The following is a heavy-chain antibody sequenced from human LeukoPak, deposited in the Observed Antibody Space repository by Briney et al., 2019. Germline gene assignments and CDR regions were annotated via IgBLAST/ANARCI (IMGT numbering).Heavy chain of an antibody. CDR1: GGSISSYY. CDR3: ARVRRIQLWPVHDAFDI. CDR2: IYYSGST. Sequence: SETLSLTCTVSGGSISSYYWSWIRQPPGKGLEWIGYIYYSGSTNYNPSLKSRVTISVDTSKNQFSLKLSSVTAADTAGYYCARVRRIQLWPVHDAFDIWGQGTVVTVSS. V-gene: IGHV4-59*01. D-gene: IGHD5-18*01. J-gene: IGHJ3*02.